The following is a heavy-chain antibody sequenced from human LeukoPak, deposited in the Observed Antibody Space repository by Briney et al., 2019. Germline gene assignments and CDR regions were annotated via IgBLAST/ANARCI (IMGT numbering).Heavy chain of an antibody. Sequence: ASVKVSCKVSGYTLTELSMHWVRQAPGKGLEWMGGFDPEDGKTIYAQKFQGRVTMTEDTSTDTAYMELSSLRSEDTAVYYCATPPRFLGRNYYYYYGMDVWGQGTTVTVSS. V-gene: IGHV1-24*01. D-gene: IGHD3-3*01. CDR2: FDPEDGKT. CDR1: GYTLTELS. CDR3: ATPPRFLGRNYYYYYGMDV. J-gene: IGHJ6*02.